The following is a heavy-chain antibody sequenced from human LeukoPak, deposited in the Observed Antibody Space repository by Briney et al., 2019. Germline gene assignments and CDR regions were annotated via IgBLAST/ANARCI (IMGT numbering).Heavy chain of an antibody. CDR2: IYTSGST. V-gene: IGHV4-4*07. D-gene: IGHD3-10*01. CDR3: ASSSLLMDAFDI. Sequence: SETLSLTCTVSGGSISSYYWSWIRQPAGKGLEWIGRIYTSGSTNYNPSLKSRVTMSVDTSKNQFSLKLSSVTAADTAVYHCASSSLLMDAFDIWGQGTMVTVSS. CDR1: GGSISSYY. J-gene: IGHJ3*02.